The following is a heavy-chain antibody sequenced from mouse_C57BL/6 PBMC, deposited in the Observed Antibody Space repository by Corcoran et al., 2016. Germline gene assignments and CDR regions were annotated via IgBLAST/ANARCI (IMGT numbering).Heavy chain of an antibody. J-gene: IGHJ2*01. D-gene: IGHD2-4*01. CDR2: IYPGSGNT. Sequence: QVQLKQSGAELVRPGASVKLSCKASGYTFTDYYINWVKQRPGQGLEWIARIYPGSGNTYYNEKFKGKATLTAEKSSSTAYMQLSSLTSADSAVYFCARGDYGFDYWGQGTTLTVSS. CDR1: GYTFTDYY. V-gene: IGHV1-76*01. CDR3: ARGDYGFDY.